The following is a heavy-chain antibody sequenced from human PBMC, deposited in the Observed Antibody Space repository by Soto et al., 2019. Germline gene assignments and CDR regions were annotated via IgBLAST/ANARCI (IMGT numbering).Heavy chain of an antibody. J-gene: IGHJ6*02. Sequence: ASVKVSCKASGGTFSSYAISWVRQAPGQGLEWMGGIIPIFGTANYAQKFQGRVTITADESTSTAYMELSSLRSEDTAVYYCARDFGAYRANYYYYYGMDVWGQGTTVTVSS. D-gene: IGHD3-16*01. V-gene: IGHV1-69*13. CDR3: ARDFGAYRANYYYYYGMDV. CDR2: IIPIFGTA. CDR1: GGTFSSYA.